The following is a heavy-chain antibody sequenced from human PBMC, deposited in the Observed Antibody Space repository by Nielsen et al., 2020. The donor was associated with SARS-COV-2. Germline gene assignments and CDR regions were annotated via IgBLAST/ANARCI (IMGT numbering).Heavy chain of an antibody. D-gene: IGHD3-3*01. CDR3: ARRVYYDFWSGWCMDV. J-gene: IGHJ6*02. V-gene: IGHV1-18*01. Sequence: ASVKVSCKASGGAFSSYAISWVRQAPGQGLEWMGWISAYNGNTNYAQKLQGRVTMTTDTSTSTAYMELRSLRSDDTAVYYCARRVYYDFWSGWCMDVWGQGTTVTVSS. CDR1: GGAFSSYA. CDR2: ISAYNGNT.